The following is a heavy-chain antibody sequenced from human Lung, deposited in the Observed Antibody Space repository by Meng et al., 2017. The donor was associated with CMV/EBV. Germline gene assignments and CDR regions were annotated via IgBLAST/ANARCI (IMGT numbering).Heavy chain of an antibody. CDR3: ARGDLIVVVPATIPRVGMDV. Sequence: SVXVSXXASGYTFTGYYIHWVRQAPGQGLEYMGWINPNSGGTHYAQKFQGRVTMTRDTSISTAYMELNRLRSDDTAVYYCARGDLIVVVPATIPRVGMDVWGQGPTVTVSS. J-gene: IGHJ6*02. V-gene: IGHV1-2*02. CDR2: INPNSGGT. CDR1: GYTFTGYY. D-gene: IGHD2-2*01.